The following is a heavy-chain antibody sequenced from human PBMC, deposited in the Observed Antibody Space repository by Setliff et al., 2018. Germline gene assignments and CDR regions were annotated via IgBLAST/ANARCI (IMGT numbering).Heavy chain of an antibody. D-gene: IGHD3-10*01. CDR3: AKVPITKVYFYMDV. CDR2: INHTGST. J-gene: IGHJ6*03. CDR1: GGSFSGYY. V-gene: IGHV4-34*01. Sequence: PSETLSLTCAVYGGSFSGYYWSWIRQPPGKGLELIGEINHTGSTNYNPSLKSRVTISVDTSKNQFSLRLSSVTAADTAVYYCAKVPITKVYFYMDVWGKGTTVTVSS.